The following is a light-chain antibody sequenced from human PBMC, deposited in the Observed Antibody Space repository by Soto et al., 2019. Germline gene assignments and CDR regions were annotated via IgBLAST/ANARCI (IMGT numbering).Light chain of an antibody. V-gene: IGLV2-23*01. CDR3: CSYAGSSTVV. CDR1: SSDVGSYNL. CDR2: EGS. Sequence: QSVLTQPASVSGSPGQSITISCTGTSSDVGSYNLVSWYQQHPGKAPKLMIYEGSKRPSGVSNRFSGYKSGNTASLTISGLQDEDEADYYCCSYAGSSTVVFGGGTKLTVL. J-gene: IGLJ2*01.